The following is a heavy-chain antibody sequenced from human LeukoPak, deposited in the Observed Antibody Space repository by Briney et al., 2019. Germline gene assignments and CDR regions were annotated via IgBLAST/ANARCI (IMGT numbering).Heavy chain of an antibody. J-gene: IGHJ4*02. CDR3: ARISTVTHQFDY. CDR1: GETFSGFY. Sequence: PSETLSLTCAVYGETFSGFYWSWIRQPPGEGLEWIGEINYSGSTNYNPSLKSRVTISVDTSKNQFSLNLNSVTAADTAVYYCARISTVTHQFDYWGQGMLVTVSS. D-gene: IGHD4-17*01. V-gene: IGHV4-34*01. CDR2: INYSGST.